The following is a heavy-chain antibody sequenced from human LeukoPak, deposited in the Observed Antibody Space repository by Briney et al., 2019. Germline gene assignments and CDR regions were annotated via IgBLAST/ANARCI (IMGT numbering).Heavy chain of an antibody. D-gene: IGHD3-22*01. Sequence: PGGSLRLSCAASGFTFSSYSMNWVRQAPGKGLEWVSSISSSSSYIYYADSVKGRFTISRDNAKNSLYLQMNSLRAEDTAVYYCAARRGGYYDSSGYCYPFDYWGQGTLVTVSS. V-gene: IGHV3-21*01. CDR2: ISSSSSYI. CDR1: GFTFSSYS. J-gene: IGHJ4*02. CDR3: AARRGGYYDSSGYCYPFDY.